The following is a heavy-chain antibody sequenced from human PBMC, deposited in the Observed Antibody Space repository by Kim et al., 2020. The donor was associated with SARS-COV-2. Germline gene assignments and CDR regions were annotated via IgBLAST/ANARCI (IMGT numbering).Heavy chain of an antibody. Sequence: ASVKVSCKVSGYTLTELSMHWVRQAPGKGLEWMGGFDPEDGETIYAQKFQGRVTMTEDTSTDTAYMELSSLRSEDTAVYYCATDLIGRYYDSSGIEGYWGQRTLVTVSS. D-gene: IGHD3-22*01. CDR1: GYTLTELS. J-gene: IGHJ4*02. CDR3: ATDLIGRYYDSSGIEGY. V-gene: IGHV1-24*01. CDR2: FDPEDGET.